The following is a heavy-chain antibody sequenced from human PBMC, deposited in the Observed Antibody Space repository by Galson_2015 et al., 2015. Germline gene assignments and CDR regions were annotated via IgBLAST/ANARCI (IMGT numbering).Heavy chain of an antibody. CDR3: AKDLYSSSHYYFDY. CDR2: ISWNSGSI. Sequence: SLRLSCAASGFTFDDYAMHWVRQAPGKGLEWVSGISWNSGSIGYADSVKGRFTISRDNAKNSLYLQMNSLRAEDTALYYCAKDLYSSSHYYFDYWGQGTLVTVSS. D-gene: IGHD6-13*01. J-gene: IGHJ4*02. V-gene: IGHV3-9*01. CDR1: GFTFDDYA.